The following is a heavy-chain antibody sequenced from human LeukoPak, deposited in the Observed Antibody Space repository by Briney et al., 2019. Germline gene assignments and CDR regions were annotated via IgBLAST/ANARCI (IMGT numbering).Heavy chain of an antibody. V-gene: IGHV3-30*03. CDR3: ARAEWQLWPFDP. CDR2: ISYDGSNK. CDR1: GFTFSSYG. J-gene: IGHJ5*02. D-gene: IGHD3-3*01. Sequence: PGGSLRLSCAASGFTFSSYGMHWVRQAPGKGLEWVAVISYDGSNKYYADSVKGRFTISRDNAKNSLYPQMNSLRAEDTAVYCCARAEWQLWPFDPWGQGTLVTVSS.